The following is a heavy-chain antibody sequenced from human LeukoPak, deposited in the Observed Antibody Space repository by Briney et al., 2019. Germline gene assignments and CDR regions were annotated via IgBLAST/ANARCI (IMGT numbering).Heavy chain of an antibody. CDR3: ARQTGSGLFILP. D-gene: IGHD3/OR15-3a*01. CDR1: GGSFIHYY. Sequence: KPSETLSLTCDVYGGSFIHYYWNWIRQPPGKGLEWIGEINHSGTTNYNPSLKSRVTISVDTSKNQFSLRLTSVTAADTAVYYCARQTGSGLFILPGGQGTLVTVSS. J-gene: IGHJ4*02. CDR2: INHSGTT. V-gene: IGHV4-34*01.